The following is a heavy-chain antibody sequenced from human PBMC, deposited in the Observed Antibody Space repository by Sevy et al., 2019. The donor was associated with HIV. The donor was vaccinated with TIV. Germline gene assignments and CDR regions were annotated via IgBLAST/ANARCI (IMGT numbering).Heavy chain of an antibody. CDR1: GFTVSSNY. Sequence: GGSLRLSCAASGFTVSSNYMSWVRQAPGKGLEWVSVIYSGGSTYYADSVKGRLTISRDKSKNTLYLQMNSLRAEDTAVYYCARDREAAAGTPYYYYMDVWGKGTTVTVSS. CDR2: IYSGGST. CDR3: ARDREAAAGTPYYYYMDV. D-gene: IGHD6-13*01. V-gene: IGHV3-53*01. J-gene: IGHJ6*03.